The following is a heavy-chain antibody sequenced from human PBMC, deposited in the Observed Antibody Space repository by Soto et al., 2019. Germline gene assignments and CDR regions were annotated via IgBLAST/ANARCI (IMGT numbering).Heavy chain of an antibody. CDR1: GDSVSSNSAA. CDR2: TYYRSKWYN. Sequence: SQTLSLTCAISGDSVSSNSAAWNWIRQSPSRGLEWLGRTYYRSKWYNDYAVSVKSRITINPDTSKDQFSLQLNSVTPEDTAVYYCARVKGPLQWELLGWFDPWGQGTLVTVSS. V-gene: IGHV6-1*01. CDR3: ARVKGPLQWELLGWFDP. D-gene: IGHD1-26*01. J-gene: IGHJ5*02.